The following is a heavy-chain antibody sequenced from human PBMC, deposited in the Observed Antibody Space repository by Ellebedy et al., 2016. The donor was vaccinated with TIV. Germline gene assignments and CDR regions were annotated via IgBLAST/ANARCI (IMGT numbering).Heavy chain of an antibody. CDR3: ARGWFGSGMGV. V-gene: IGHV6-1*01. CDR1: GDSVSTDIG. Sequence: LRLSCAISGDSVSTDIGWNWIRPSPSRGLEWLGRTYYRSKWNNDYAVSLKSRITINPDTSKNLFSLQLNSVTPEDTAVYYCARGWFGSGMGVWGQGTTVTVSS. J-gene: IGHJ6*02. D-gene: IGHD3-10*01. CDR2: TYYRSKWNN.